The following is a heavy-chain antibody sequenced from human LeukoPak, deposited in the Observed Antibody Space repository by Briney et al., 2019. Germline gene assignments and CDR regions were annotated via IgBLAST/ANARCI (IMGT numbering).Heavy chain of an antibody. D-gene: IGHD6-13*01. Sequence: GGSLRLSCAASGFTFSSYAMSWVRQAPGKGLEWVSAISGSGGSRYYADSVKGRFTISRDNSKNTLYLQMNSLRADDTAVYYCAKDPQFIAAAGTEEEGYFDDWGQGTLVTVSS. J-gene: IGHJ4*02. CDR2: ISGSGGSR. V-gene: IGHV3-23*01. CDR3: AKDPQFIAAAGTEEEGYFDD. CDR1: GFTFSSYA.